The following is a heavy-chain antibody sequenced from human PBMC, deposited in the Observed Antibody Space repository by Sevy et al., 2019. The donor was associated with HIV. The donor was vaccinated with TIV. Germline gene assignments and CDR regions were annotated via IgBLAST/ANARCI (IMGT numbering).Heavy chain of an antibody. J-gene: IGHJ4*02. V-gene: IGHV4-59*13. CDR1: GGSISSYY. CDR3: ARAVGATTGDYFDY. D-gene: IGHD1-26*01. CDR2: IYYSGST. Sequence: SETLSLTCTVSGGSISSYYWSWIRQPPGKGLEWIGYIYYSGSTNYNPSLKSRVTISVDTSKNRFSLKLSSVTAADTAVYYCARAVGATTGDYFDYWGQGTLVTVSS.